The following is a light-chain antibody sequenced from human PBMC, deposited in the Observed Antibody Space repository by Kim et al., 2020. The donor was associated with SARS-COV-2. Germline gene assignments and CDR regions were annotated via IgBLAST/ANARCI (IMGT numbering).Light chain of an antibody. CDR3: QQYDNLLPMYT. CDR2: DAS. Sequence: DIQMTQSPSSLSASVGDRVTITCQASQDISNYLNWYQQKPGKAPKLLIYDASNLETGVPSRFSGNGSGTDFTFTISSLQPEDIATYYCQQYDNLLPMYTFGQGTKLEI. V-gene: IGKV1-33*01. J-gene: IGKJ2*01. CDR1: QDISNY.